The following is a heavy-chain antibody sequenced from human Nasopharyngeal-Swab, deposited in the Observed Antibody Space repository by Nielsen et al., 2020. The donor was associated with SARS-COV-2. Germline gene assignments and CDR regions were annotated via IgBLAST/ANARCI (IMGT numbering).Heavy chain of an antibody. CDR2: VYPGNPEV. CDR3: ARRAARDGYNYEVDP. D-gene: IGHD5-24*01. J-gene: IGHJ5*01. CDR1: GYSFTNYW. Sequence: GESLKISCKGSGYSFTNYWIGWVRQMPGKGLEWMGMVYPGNPEVAYSPSFQGQVTISADRSMNTAYLQWRRLRASDTAMYFCARRAARDGYNYEVDPWGQGTLVTVSS. V-gene: IGHV5-51*01.